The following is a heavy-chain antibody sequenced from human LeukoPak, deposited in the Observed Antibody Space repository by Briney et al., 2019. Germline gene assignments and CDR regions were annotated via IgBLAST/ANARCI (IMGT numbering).Heavy chain of an antibody. CDR2: IVGSGGST. D-gene: IGHD3-9*01. J-gene: IGHJ4*02. CDR3: SKWGDYDVLTGYYDSDF. CDR1: GFTFSNYA. V-gene: IGHV3-23*01. Sequence: GGSLRLSCAASGFTFSNYAMSWVRQAPGKGLEWVSAIVGSGGSTYYADSVKGRFTISRDNSKNTLFLQMNSLRVEDTALYNCSKWGDYDVLTGYYDSDFWGQGTLVTVSS.